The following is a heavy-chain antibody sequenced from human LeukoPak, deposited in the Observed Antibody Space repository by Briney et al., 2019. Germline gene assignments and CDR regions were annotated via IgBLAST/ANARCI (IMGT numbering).Heavy chain of an antibody. V-gene: IGHV3-48*01. CDR2: ISNSGSTI. CDR1: GFTFSSYI. CDR3: AXGRXSCSGGTCYVDF. D-gene: IGHD2-15*01. J-gene: IGHJ4*02. Sequence: GGSLRLSCAASGFTFSSYIMNWVRQAPGKGLEWLSYISNSGSTIYYADSVKGRFSISRDNAKNSLWLQMSSLRAEDTAVYYCAXGRXSCSGGTCYVDFWGQGTLVTVSS.